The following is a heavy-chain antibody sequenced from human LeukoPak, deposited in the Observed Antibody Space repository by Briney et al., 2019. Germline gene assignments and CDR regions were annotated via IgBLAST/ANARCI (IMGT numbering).Heavy chain of an antibody. Sequence: QTGGSLRLSCAASGFTVSSNYMSWVRQAPGKGLEWVSVIYSGGSTYYADSVKGRFTISRDNSKNTLYLQMNSLRTEDTAVYYCAKSWTLRGNFDYWGQGTLVTASS. CDR2: IYSGGST. V-gene: IGHV3-53*01. J-gene: IGHJ4*02. CDR1: GFTVSSNY. CDR3: AKSWTLRGNFDY. D-gene: IGHD3-10*01.